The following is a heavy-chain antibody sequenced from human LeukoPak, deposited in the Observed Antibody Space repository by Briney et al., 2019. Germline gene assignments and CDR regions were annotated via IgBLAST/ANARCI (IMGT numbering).Heavy chain of an antibody. J-gene: IGHJ4*02. V-gene: IGHV3-21*04. CDR2: ISSSSSYI. CDR3: AKVGFSEMEWLLYSDH. Sequence: GGSLRLSCAASGFTFSSYSMNWVRQAPGKGLEWVSSISSSSSYIYYADSVKGRFTISRDNSKNTLYLQMNSLRAEDTAVYYCAKVGFSEMEWLLYSDHWGQGTLVTVSS. D-gene: IGHD3-3*01. CDR1: GFTFSSYS.